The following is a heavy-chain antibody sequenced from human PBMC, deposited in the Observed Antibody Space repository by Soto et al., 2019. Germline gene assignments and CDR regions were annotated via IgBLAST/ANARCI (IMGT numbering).Heavy chain of an antibody. CDR2: IYYSGST. J-gene: IGHJ4*02. V-gene: IGHV4-61*01. CDR1: GGSVSSGSYY. CDR3: ASYSGTYSYGYVSDY. D-gene: IGHD5-18*01. Sequence: SETLSLTCTVSGGSVSSGSYYWSWIRQPPGKGLEWIGYIYYSGSTNYNPSLKSRVTISVDTSKNQFSLKLSSVTAADTAVYYCASYSGTYSYGYVSDYWGQGTLVTVSS.